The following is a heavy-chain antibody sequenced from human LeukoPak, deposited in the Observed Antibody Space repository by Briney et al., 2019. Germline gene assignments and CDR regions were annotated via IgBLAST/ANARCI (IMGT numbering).Heavy chain of an antibody. Sequence: GGSLRLSCAASGFTFSKFWMSWVRQAPGKGLEWVANINQDGREKFYVDSMKGRFTISRGNSKNTLYLQMNSLRAEDTAVYYCAKGVSYDILTGYSRWFDPWGQGTLVTVSS. J-gene: IGHJ5*02. CDR3: AKGVSYDILTGYSRWFDP. CDR1: GFTFSKFW. D-gene: IGHD3-9*01. CDR2: INQDGREK. V-gene: IGHV3-7*03.